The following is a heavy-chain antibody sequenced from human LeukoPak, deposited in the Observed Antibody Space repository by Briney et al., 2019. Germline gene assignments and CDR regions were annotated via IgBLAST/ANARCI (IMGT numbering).Heavy chain of an antibody. V-gene: IGHV1-2*02. J-gene: IGHJ4*02. Sequence: GASVKVSCKASGFTFTGYYIHWVRQAPGQGLEWMGYINPHSGGTSSPQKFQGRLTMTRDTSISTAYMELSRLRSDDTAVYYCAREGEYYYDSSGYPGYWGQGTLVTVSS. CDR1: GFTFTGYY. CDR3: AREGEYYYDSSGYPGY. D-gene: IGHD3-22*01. CDR2: INPHSGGT.